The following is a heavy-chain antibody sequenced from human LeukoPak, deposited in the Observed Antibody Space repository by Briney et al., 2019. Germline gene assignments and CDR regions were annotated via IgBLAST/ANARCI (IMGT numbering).Heavy chain of an antibody. D-gene: IGHD2-15*01. CDR2: ISSTGGTT. V-gene: IGHV3-23*01. Sequence: GGSLRLSCAASGFTFSSYGMSWVRQAPGKGLEWVSAISSTGGTTYYADSVKGRFTISRDNSKNTLYLQMNSLRAEDTAIYYCAQNGDRGAYCSGGSCYPYYYYYMDVWGKGTTVTISS. CDR3: AQNGDRGAYCSGGSCYPYYYYYMDV. J-gene: IGHJ6*03. CDR1: GFTFSSYG.